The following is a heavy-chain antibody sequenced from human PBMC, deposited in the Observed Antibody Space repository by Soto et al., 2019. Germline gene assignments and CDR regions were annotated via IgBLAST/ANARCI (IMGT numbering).Heavy chain of an antibody. CDR1: GFSLSTSRVG. J-gene: IGHJ4*02. CDR2: IYWDDDR. CDR3: AHFPGGGGYFDC. D-gene: IGHD3-16*01. V-gene: IGHV2-5*02. Sequence: QITLKESGRTLVKPTQTLTLTCTFSGFSLSTSRVGVGWIRQPPGKALEWLALIYWDDDRRYSPSLKSRLTITKDTAKNQGVLTMAIMDPVDTATYYCAHFPGGGGYFDCWGQGTLVTVSS.